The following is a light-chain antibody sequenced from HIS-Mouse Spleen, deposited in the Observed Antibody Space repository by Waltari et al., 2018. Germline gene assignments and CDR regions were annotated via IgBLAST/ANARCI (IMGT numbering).Light chain of an antibody. V-gene: IGLV2-8*01. CDR2: EVS. J-gene: IGLJ2*01. CDR1: SSDVGGYNY. CDR3: SSYAGSNNVV. Sequence: QSALTQPPSASGSPGQSVTISCTGTSSDVGGYNYVSWYQQHPGKAPNLMIYEVSKRPSGGPDRFSGSKSGNTASLTVSGLQAEDEADYYCSSYAGSNNVVFCGGTKLTVL.